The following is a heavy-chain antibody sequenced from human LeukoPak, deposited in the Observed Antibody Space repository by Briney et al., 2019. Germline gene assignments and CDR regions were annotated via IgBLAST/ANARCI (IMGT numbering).Heavy chain of an antibody. D-gene: IGHD1-1*01. CDR2: IIPILGIA. CDR1: GGTFSSYT. Sequence: ASVKVSCKASGGTFSSYTISWVRQAPGQGLEWMGRIIPILGIANYAQKFQGRVTITADKSTSTAYMELSSLRSEDTAVYYCASPTGTYYYYYGMDVWGQGTTVTVSS. V-gene: IGHV1-69*02. J-gene: IGHJ6*02. CDR3: ASPTGTYYYYYGMDV.